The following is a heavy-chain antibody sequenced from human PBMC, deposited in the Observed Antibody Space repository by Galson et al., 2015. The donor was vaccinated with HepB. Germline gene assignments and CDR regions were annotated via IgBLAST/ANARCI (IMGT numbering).Heavy chain of an antibody. D-gene: IGHD3-22*01. CDR3: ATRAPPRYYYDSSGYLYWYFDL. Sequence: SVKVSCKVSGYTLTDLSMHWVRQAPGKGLEWMGGFDPEDGETIYAQKFQGRVTMTEDTSTDTAYMELSSLRSEDTAVYYCATRAPPRYYYDSSGYLYWYFDLWGRGTLVTVSS. V-gene: IGHV1-24*01. CDR2: FDPEDGET. J-gene: IGHJ2*01. CDR1: GYTLTDLS.